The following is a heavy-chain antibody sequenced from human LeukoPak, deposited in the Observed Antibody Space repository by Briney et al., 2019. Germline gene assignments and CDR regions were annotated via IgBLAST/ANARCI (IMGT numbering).Heavy chain of an antibody. Sequence: GGSLRLSCAASGFILSGSALHWVRQASGKGLEWVGRIRSKANSDATSYAASLEDRFTISRDDSKNTAYLQMNSLTIEDTAVYYCTRGGACNSGWYRSMDVWGKGTTVTISS. V-gene: IGHV3-73*01. CDR2: IRSKANSDAT. D-gene: IGHD6-19*01. CDR3: TRGGACNSGWYRSMDV. J-gene: IGHJ6*04. CDR1: GFILSGSA.